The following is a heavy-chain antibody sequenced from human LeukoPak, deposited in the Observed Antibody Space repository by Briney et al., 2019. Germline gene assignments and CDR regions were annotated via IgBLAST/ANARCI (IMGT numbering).Heavy chain of an antibody. Sequence: SGGSLRLSCAASGFTFDDYAMHWVRQAPGKGLEWVSLISWDGGSTHYADSVKGRFTISRDNNKNSLYLQMNSLRAEDTALYYCAKDRVAAAGIRYYFDYWGQGTLVTVSS. V-gene: IGHV3-43D*03. CDR1: GFTFDDYA. D-gene: IGHD6-13*01. CDR3: AKDRVAAAGIRYYFDY. CDR2: ISWDGGST. J-gene: IGHJ4*02.